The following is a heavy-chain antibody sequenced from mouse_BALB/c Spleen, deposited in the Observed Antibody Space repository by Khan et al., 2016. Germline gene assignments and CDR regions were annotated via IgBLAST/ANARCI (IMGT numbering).Heavy chain of an antibody. V-gene: IGHV1-7*01. J-gene: IGHJ4*01. Sequence: VQLQESGAELAKPGASVKMSCKASGYTFTRFWMHWVKQRPGQGLEWIGYINPGSNYTDYNQNFKDKATLTADKSSSTAYMLLSSLTSEDSAVYFCARWGYGNYLYQAMDYWDQGISVPVSS. CDR2: INPGSNYT. CDR3: ARWGYGNYLYQAMDY. CDR1: GYTFTRFW. D-gene: IGHD2-10*02.